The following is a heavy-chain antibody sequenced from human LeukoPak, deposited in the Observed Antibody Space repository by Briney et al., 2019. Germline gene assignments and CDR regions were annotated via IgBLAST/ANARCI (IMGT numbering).Heavy chain of an antibody. J-gene: IGHJ6*02. CDR3: AGGASGSFHYGMDV. CDR1: GFTLRSYA. CDR2: ISYDGTNK. D-gene: IGHD3-10*01. V-gene: IGHV3-30*04. Sequence: GGSLRLSCAASGFTLRSYAMHWVRQAPGKGLEWVAVISYDGTNKYYADSVKGRFTISRDPSKSTLYLQMNSLRAEDTAIYYCAGGASGSFHYGMDVWGQGTTVTVSS.